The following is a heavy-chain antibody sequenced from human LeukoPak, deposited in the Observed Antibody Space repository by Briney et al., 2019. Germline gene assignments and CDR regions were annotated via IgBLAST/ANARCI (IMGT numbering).Heavy chain of an antibody. V-gene: IGHV3-21*05. Sequence: GGSLRLSCAASEFTFVRYAMNWVRQAPGKGLEWVSYISSSSAEIDYAESVKGRFTISRDNSKNSLYLQMDSLRAEDTAVYYCARDPSYASSWYHYMDVWGKGTTVTVSS. J-gene: IGHJ6*03. CDR2: ISSSSAEI. CDR3: ARDPSYASSWYHYMDV. CDR1: EFTFVRYA. D-gene: IGHD6-13*01.